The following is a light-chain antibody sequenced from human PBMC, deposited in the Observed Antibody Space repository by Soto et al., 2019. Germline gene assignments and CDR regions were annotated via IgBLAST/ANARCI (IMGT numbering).Light chain of an antibody. J-gene: IGKJ4*01. CDR1: PDITNY. CDR2: GAS. Sequence: DIQMTQSPSSLSASVGDRVTSTCQASPDITNYLNCYQQKPGKAPKLLIYGASNLEIGVPSRFSGSASVADFTFTINSLQPEDIDTYYCQQYDILPPTFGGGTKVEIK. V-gene: IGKV1-33*01. CDR3: QQYDILPPT.